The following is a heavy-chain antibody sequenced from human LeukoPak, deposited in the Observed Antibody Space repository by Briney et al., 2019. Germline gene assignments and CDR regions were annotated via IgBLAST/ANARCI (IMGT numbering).Heavy chain of an antibody. CDR3: ARGVRVRGGNWFDP. J-gene: IGHJ5*02. V-gene: IGHV4-30-2*01. CDR1: GGSISSGGYS. Sequence: PSETLSLTCAVSGGSISSGGYSWSWIRQPPGKGLEWIGYIYHSGSTYYNPSLKSRVTISVDRSKSQFSLKLSSVTAADTAVYYCARGVRVRGGNWFDPWGQGTLVTVSS. D-gene: IGHD3-10*01. CDR2: IYHSGST.